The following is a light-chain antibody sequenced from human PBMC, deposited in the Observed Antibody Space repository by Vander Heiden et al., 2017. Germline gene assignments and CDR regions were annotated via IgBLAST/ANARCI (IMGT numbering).Light chain of an antibody. Sequence: DIQVTQSPSFLSASVADTVTITCRASQGINSYLTWYQQQPGKAPKLRIYAASTLQSGVPSRFSGSGSGTEFTLTISSLQPEDFATYFCQQVNTYPYTFGQGTKLE. V-gene: IGKV1-9*01. J-gene: IGKJ2*01. CDR3: QQVNTYPYT. CDR1: QGINSY. CDR2: AAS.